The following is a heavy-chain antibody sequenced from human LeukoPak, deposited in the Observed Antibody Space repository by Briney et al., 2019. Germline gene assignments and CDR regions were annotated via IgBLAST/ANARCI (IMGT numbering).Heavy chain of an antibody. CDR3: ARGAWDVAGADY. V-gene: IGHV4-59*02. CDR1: GDSVSSFY. CDR2: IYYSGTT. D-gene: IGHD6-19*01. J-gene: IGHJ4*02. Sequence: PSETLSLTCTVSGDSVSSFYWSWIRQPPGKGLEWIGYIYYSGTTNYNPSLKSRVTISVDTTKSQFSLKLGSATAADTAVYYCARGAWDVAGADYWGQGTLVTVSS.